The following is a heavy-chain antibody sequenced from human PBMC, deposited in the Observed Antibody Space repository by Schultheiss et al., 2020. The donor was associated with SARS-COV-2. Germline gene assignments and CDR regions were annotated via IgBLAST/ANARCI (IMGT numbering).Heavy chain of an antibody. CDR1: GFTFSSYA. CDR2: ISYDGSNK. D-gene: IGHD3-22*01. Sequence: GESLKISCAASGFTFSSYAMHWVRQAPGKGLEWVAVISYDGSNKYYADSVKGRFTISRDNSKNTLYLQMNSLRAEDTAVYYCARVYDSSGYYYGGYYYYGMDVWGQGTTVTVSS. V-gene: IGHV3-30-3*01. J-gene: IGHJ6*02. CDR3: ARVYDSSGYYYGGYYYYGMDV.